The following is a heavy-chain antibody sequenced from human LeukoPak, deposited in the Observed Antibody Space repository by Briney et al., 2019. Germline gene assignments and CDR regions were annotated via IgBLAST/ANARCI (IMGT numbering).Heavy chain of an antibody. Sequence: PGRPLRLSCAASGFTFPSYSMNWVRQAPGKGLEWVSHISSSTITIYYADSVKGRFTISRDDAKNSMYLQMNSLRDEDTAVYYCARDGYAKFDYWGQGTLVTVSS. D-gene: IGHD5-18*01. CDR1: GFTFPSYS. CDR2: ISSSTITI. CDR3: ARDGYAKFDY. J-gene: IGHJ4*02. V-gene: IGHV3-48*02.